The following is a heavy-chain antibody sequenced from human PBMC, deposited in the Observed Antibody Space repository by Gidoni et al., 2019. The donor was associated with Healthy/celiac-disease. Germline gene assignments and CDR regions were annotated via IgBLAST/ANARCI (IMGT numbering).Heavy chain of an antibody. CDR3: ATAGATVGN. CDR1: GFTFSSYA. CDR2: ISYDGSNK. J-gene: IGHJ4*02. V-gene: IGHV3-30-3*01. D-gene: IGHD4-17*01. Sequence: QVQLVESGGGVVQPGRSLRLSCAASGFTFSSYAMHWVRQATGKGLEWVAVISYDGSNKYYADSVKGRFTISRDNSKNTLYLQMNSLRAEDTAVYYCATAGATVGNWGQGTLVTVSS.